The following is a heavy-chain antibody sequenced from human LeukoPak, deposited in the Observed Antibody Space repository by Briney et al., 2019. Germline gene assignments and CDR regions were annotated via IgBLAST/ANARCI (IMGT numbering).Heavy chain of an antibody. CDR2: FDPEDGET. CDR1: GYTLTELS. V-gene: IGHV1-24*01. D-gene: IGHD1-26*01. J-gene: IGHJ4*02. CDR3: ATAYGYGGSTYYFDY. Sequence: ASVKVSCKVPGYTLTELSMHWVRQAPGKGLEWMGGFDPEDGETIYAQKFQGRVTMTEDTSTDTAYMELSSLRSEDTAVYYCATAYGYGGSTYYFDYWGQGTLVTVSS.